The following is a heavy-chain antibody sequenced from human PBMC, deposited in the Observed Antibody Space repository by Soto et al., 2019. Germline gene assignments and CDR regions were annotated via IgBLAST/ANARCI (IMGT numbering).Heavy chain of an antibody. Sequence: QVQLVESGGGVVQPGRSLRLSCAASGFTFSSYAMHWVRQAPGKGLEWVVVISYDGSNKYHADSVKGRFTISRDNSKNTLYLQLNSLRAEDTAVYYCAREFGITVTPSFDYWGQGTLVTVSS. V-gene: IGHV3-30-3*01. D-gene: IGHD4-17*01. CDR1: GFTFSSYA. J-gene: IGHJ4*02. CDR3: AREFGITVTPSFDY. CDR2: ISYDGSNK.